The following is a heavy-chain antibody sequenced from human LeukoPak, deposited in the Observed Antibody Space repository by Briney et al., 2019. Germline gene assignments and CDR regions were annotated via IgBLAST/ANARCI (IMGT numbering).Heavy chain of an antibody. J-gene: IGHJ3*02. D-gene: IGHD4/OR15-4a*01. CDR2: IYYTGTT. V-gene: IGHV4-31*02. CDR1: GGSLSSGGDY. Sequence: SQTLSLTRTVSGGSLSSGGDYWSLIRQHPGKGLEWIGYIYYTGTTYYNPSLKSRITISVVTSKNQFSLSLSSMTAADTAVYYCARAAWRGTNSRDAFDIWGQGTVVTVSS. CDR3: ARAAWRGTNSRDAFDI.